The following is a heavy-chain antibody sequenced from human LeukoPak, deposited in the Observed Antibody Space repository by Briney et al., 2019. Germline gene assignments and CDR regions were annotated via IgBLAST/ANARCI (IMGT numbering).Heavy chain of an antibody. CDR2: IIPIFGTA. Sequence: SVKVSCKASGGTFSSYAISWVRQAPGQGLEWMGGIIPIFGTANYAQKFQGRVTITADESTSTAYMELRSLRSDDTAVYYCARDLEGIVATAYDYWGQGTLVTVSS. V-gene: IGHV1-69*13. J-gene: IGHJ4*02. D-gene: IGHD5-12*01. CDR1: GGTFSSYA. CDR3: ARDLEGIVATAYDY.